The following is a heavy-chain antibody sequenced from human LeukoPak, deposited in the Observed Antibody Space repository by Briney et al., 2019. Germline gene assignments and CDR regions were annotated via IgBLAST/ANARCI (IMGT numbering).Heavy chain of an antibody. CDR1: GFTFSSYG. CDR2: ISYDGSNK. Sequence: SGRSLRLSCAASGFTFSSYGMHWVRQAPGKGLEWVAVISYDGSNKYYADSVKGRFTNSRDNSKNTLYLQMNSLRAEDTAVYYCAKDRGGFSLWWYSYGYHPDGGFDYWGQGTLVTVSS. CDR3: AKDRGGFSLWWYSYGYHPDGGFDY. J-gene: IGHJ4*02. V-gene: IGHV3-30*18. D-gene: IGHD5-18*01.